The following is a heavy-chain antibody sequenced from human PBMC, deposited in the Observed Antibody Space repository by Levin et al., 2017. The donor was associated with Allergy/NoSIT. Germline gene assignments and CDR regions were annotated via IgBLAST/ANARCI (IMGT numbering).Heavy chain of an antibody. J-gene: IGHJ3*01. D-gene: IGHD4-17*01. CDR2: ISANGGTT. CDR3: ARDPNGDYVGAFDF. CDR1: GFSFGSYA. V-gene: IGHV3-23*01. Sequence: LSLTCAASGFSFGSYAVTWVRQSPGRGLHWVASISANGGTTYHADSLKGRFTISRDNSKNTLYLQMNSLRAEDTAIYYCARDPNGDYVGAFDFWGQGTKVTVSS.